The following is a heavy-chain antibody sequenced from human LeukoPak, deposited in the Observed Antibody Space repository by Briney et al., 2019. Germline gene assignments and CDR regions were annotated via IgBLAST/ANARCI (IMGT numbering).Heavy chain of an antibody. V-gene: IGHV3-30*03. J-gene: IGHJ4*02. D-gene: IGHD3-9*01. CDR3: ARDLELRYFDCPDY. CDR2: ISYAGDDGSNI. Sequence: GGSLRLSCAASGFIFSSHAMHWVRQAPGKGLEWVAVISYAGDDGSNIYYADSVKGRFTISRDNSKSTLYLQMNSLRAEDTAVYYCARDLELRYFDCPDYWGQGTLVTVSS. CDR1: GFIFSSHA.